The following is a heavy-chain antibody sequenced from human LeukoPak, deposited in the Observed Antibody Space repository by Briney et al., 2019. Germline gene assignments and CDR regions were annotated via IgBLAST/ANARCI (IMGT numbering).Heavy chain of an antibody. V-gene: IGHV3-30-3*01. Sequence: PGGSLRLSCAASGFTFSSYAMHWVRQAPGKGLEWVAVISYDGSNTYYADSVKGRFTISRDNSKNTTYLQLSSLRTEDTAIYYCARVGTVTHYYYYYGMDVWGQGTTVTVSS. D-gene: IGHD4-17*01. CDR2: ISYDGSNT. J-gene: IGHJ6*02. CDR1: GFTFSSYA. CDR3: ARVGTVTHYYYYYGMDV.